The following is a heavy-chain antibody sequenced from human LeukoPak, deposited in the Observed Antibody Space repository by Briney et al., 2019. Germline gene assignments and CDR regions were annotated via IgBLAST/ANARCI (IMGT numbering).Heavy chain of an antibody. CDR3: AREVGGTFYYYGMDV. J-gene: IGHJ6*02. D-gene: IGHD1-26*01. CDR2: ISSSSSYI. CDR1: GFTFSNYN. V-gene: IGHV3-21*01. Sequence: GGSLRLSCAASGFTFSNYNMNWVRQAPGKGLEWVSSISSSSSYIYYADSVKGRFTISRDSAKNSLYLQINSLRAEDTAVYYCAREVGGTFYYYGMDVWGQGTTVTVSS.